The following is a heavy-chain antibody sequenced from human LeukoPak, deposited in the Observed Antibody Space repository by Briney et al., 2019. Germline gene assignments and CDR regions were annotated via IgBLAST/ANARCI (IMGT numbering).Heavy chain of an antibody. J-gene: IGHJ4*02. CDR2: ISYDGSNK. Sequence: GRSVRLLRAVSGLIFSIYVMQWVREAPGKGREWVVVISYDGSNKYYADAVRGGFTISRDNHKNSLYLQMKSVRARDTGVFYCARPAAPLAAPHFWGEGTALSVSS. CDR3: ARPAAPLAAPHF. V-gene: IGHV3-30*01. D-gene: IGHD6-13*01. CDR1: GLIFSIYV.